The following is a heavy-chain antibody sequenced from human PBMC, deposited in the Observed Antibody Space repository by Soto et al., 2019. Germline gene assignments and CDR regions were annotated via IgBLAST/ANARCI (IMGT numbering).Heavy chain of an antibody. Sequence: QVQLVQSGAEVKKPGSSVKVSCKASGGTFSNYAFSWVRQAPGQGLEWLGGIMPIFGRADYAQKFRGRVTITAADSTTTAHMGLSSLRSEDTAVYYCASWLKEAGIGAIYYSGMDVWGQGTTVTVSS. CDR1: GGTFSNYA. V-gene: IGHV1-69*12. J-gene: IGHJ6*02. CDR3: ASWLKEAGIGAIYYSGMDV. CDR2: IMPIFGRA. D-gene: IGHD6-19*01.